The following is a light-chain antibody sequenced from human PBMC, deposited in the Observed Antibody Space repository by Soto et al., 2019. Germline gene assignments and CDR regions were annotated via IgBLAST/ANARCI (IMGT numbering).Light chain of an antibody. CDR1: SSDVGRYNY. CDR3: NSYTSSTAYV. V-gene: IGLV2-14*01. J-gene: IGLJ1*01. CDR2: EVS. Sequence: LTQPASVSGSPGQSITISCTGTSSDVGRYNYVSWYQLHPGKAPKLIIYEVSNRPSGVSYRFSGSKSGNRASLTISGLQAEDEADYCCNSYTSSTAYVFGTGTKVTVL.